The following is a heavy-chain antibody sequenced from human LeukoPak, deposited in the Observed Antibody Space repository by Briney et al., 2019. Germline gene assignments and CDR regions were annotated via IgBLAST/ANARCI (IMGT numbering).Heavy chain of an antibody. CDR1: GYTFTSYG. Sequence: GASVKVSCKASGYTFTSYGISWVRQAPGQGLEWMGWISAYNGNTNYAQKLQGRVTMTTDTSTSTAYMELRSLRSDDTAVYYCARDPNTGYCSGGSCYSGAGNWFDPWGQGTLVTVSS. V-gene: IGHV1-18*01. D-gene: IGHD2-15*01. CDR3: ARDPNTGYCSGGSCYSGAGNWFDP. J-gene: IGHJ5*02. CDR2: ISAYNGNT.